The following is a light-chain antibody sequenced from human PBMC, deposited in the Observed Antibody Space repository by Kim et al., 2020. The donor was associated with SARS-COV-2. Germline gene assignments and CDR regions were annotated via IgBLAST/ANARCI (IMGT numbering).Light chain of an antibody. Sequence: QPVLTQSPSASASLGASVKLTCTLSSGYSSNAIAWHQQQPEKGPRYLMNLNSDGSHSKGDGIPDRFSGSSSGAERYLTISSLQSEDEADYYCQTWDTGIQVFGGGTQLTVL. CDR2: LNSDGSH. V-gene: IGLV4-69*01. CDR3: QTWDTGIQV. J-gene: IGLJ3*02. CDR1: SGYSSNA.